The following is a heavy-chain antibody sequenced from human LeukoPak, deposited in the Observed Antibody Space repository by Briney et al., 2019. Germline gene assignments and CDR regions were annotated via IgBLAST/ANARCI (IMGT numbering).Heavy chain of an antibody. CDR2: LYPDESNA. D-gene: IGHD4-17*01. Sequence: GESLQISCKASGFRFTGYCIGWVRQVPGKGLEWMGILYPDESNAIYSPSFQGQVTMSVDKSIDTAYLQWSSLKASDTAMYYCAGGHDYGDYVNAFHLWGQGTMVSVSS. CDR1: GFRFTGYC. J-gene: IGHJ3*01. CDR3: AGGHDYGDYVNAFHL. V-gene: IGHV5-51*01.